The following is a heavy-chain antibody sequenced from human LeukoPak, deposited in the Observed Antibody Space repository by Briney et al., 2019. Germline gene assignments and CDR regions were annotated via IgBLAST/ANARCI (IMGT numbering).Heavy chain of an antibody. CDR2: IYYSGST. V-gene: IGHV4-59*12. CDR1: GGSISSYY. D-gene: IGHD5-12*01. J-gene: IGHJ3*02. Sequence: SETLSLTCTVSGGSISSYYWSWIRQPPGKGLEWIGYIYYSGSTNYNPSLKSRITISVDTSKNQFSLKLSSVTAADTAVYYCAREVGWLHPQGAFDIWGQGTMVTVSS. CDR3: AREVGWLHPQGAFDI.